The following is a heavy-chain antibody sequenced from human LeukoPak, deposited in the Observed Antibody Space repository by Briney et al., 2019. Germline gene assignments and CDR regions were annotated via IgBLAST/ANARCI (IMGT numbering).Heavy chain of an antibody. CDR2: ISWDGGST. V-gene: IGHV3-43*01. J-gene: IGHJ6*02. Sequence: PGGSLRLSCAASGFTFDDYTMHWVRQAPGKGLEWVSLISWDGGSTYYADSVKGRFTISRDNSKNSLYLQMNSLRTEDTALYYCAKDKAVAVAGSIYGMDVWGQGTTVTVSS. CDR3: AKDKAVAVAGSIYGMDV. D-gene: IGHD6-19*01. CDR1: GFTFDDYT.